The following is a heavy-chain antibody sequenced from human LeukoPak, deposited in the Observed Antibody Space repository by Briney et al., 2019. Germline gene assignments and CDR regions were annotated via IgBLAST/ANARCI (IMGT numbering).Heavy chain of an antibody. Sequence: ASVKVYCKASGGAFSSYAISWGRQAPGQGLEWMGGIIPIFGTANYAQKFQGRVTITTDESTSTAYMELSSLRSEDTAVYYCASNTGEYCSSTSCHDYWGQGTLVTVSS. V-gene: IGHV1-69*05. CDR1: GGAFSSYA. CDR3: ASNTGEYCSSTSCHDY. CDR2: IIPIFGTA. J-gene: IGHJ4*02. D-gene: IGHD2-2*01.